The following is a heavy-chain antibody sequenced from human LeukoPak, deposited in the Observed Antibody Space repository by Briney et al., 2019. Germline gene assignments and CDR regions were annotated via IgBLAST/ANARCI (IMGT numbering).Heavy chain of an antibody. V-gene: IGHV3-30*02. CDR1: GITLSRYS. D-gene: IGHD3-22*01. CDR3: AKDLYYDGNDWDY. Sequence: GGSLRLSCAASGITLSRYSMHWVRQAPGKGLEWVSFIRFDGKNQYYGDFVKGRFTISRDNAKNILYLQMNSLSPDDTAVYYCAKDLYYDGNDWDYWGQGTLVTVSS. J-gene: IGHJ4*02. CDR2: IRFDGKNQ.